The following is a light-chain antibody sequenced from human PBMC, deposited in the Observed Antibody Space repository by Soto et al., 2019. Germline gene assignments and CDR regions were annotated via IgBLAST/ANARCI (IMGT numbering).Light chain of an antibody. V-gene: IGKV3-11*01. CDR1: QSVSSY. CDR3: QQRSNWPRT. CDR2: DAS. J-gene: IGKJ1*01. Sequence: EIVLTQSPATLSLSPGERATLSCRASQSVSSYLAWYQHKPGQAPRLLIYDASNRATGIPDRFSGSCSGTDFTLTISSLEPEDFAAYYCQQRSNWPRTFGQGTKVAIK.